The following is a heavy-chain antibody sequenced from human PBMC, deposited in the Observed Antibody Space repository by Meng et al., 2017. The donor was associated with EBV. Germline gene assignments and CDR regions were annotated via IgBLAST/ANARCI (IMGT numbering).Heavy chain of an antibody. D-gene: IGHD6-19*01. Sequence: QGKLVKSGAGVKKPGASGKVSCKASGYTFTGYYMHWVRQAPGQGLEWMGRINPNSGGTNYAQKFQGRVTMTRDTSISTAYMELSRLRSDDTAVYYCARVGIAVAGTGDYWGQGTLVTVSS. CDR1: GYTFTGYY. V-gene: IGHV1-2*06. J-gene: IGHJ4*02. CDR3: ARVGIAVAGTGDY. CDR2: INPNSGGT.